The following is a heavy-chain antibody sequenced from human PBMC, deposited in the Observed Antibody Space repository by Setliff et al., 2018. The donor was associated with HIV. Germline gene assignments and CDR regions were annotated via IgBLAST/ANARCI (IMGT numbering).Heavy chain of an antibody. V-gene: IGHV4-39*07. CDR1: GGSISSDDYY. Sequence: PSETLSLTCTVSGGSISSDDYYWNWIRQPPGKGLEWIGSIYHSGSTYYNPSLKSRVTISVDTSKNQFSLKLSSVTAADTAVYYCARGSKGGFFDYWGQGTLVTVSS. J-gene: IGHJ4*02. CDR3: ARGSKGGFFDY. CDR2: IYHSGST. D-gene: IGHD3-16*01.